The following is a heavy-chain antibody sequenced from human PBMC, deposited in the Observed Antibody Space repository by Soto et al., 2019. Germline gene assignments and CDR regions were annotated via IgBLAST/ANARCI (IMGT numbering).Heavy chain of an antibody. D-gene: IGHD3-10*01. V-gene: IGHV1-18*01. CDR2: ISAYNGNT. CDR3: ARVTMVRGVTISPPDY. J-gene: IGHJ4*02. Sequence: QVQLVQSGAEVKKPGASVKVSCKASGYTFTSYGISWVRQAPGQGLEWMGWISAYNGNTNYAQKLQGRVTMTTDTPTSTAYMELRSLRSDDTAVYYCARVTMVRGVTISPPDYWGQGTLVTVSS. CDR1: GYTFTSYG.